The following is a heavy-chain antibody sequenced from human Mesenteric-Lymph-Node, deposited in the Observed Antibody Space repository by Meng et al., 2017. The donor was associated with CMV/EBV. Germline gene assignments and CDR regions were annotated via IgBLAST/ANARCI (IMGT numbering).Heavy chain of an antibody. CDR1: GFTFTSAW. J-gene: IGHJ4*02. CDR3: AREGDDYGHHFDY. V-gene: IGHV3-11*01. D-gene: IGHD4/OR15-4a*01. CDR2: ISPTGSSI. Sequence: GESLKISCAASGFTFTSAWMSWVRQAPGKGLEWVSYISPTGSSIYDADSVKGRFTISRDNAKNSVYLQMNSLRAEDTAVYYCAREGDDYGHHFDYWGQGTLVTVSS.